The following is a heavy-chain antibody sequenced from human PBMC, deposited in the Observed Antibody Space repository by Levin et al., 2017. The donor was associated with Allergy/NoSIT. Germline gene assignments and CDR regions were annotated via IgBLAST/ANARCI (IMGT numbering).Heavy chain of an antibody. CDR1: GFSFSKSG. J-gene: IGHJ6*02. V-gene: IGHV3-48*04. CDR3: ARELTTVRGGMDV. CDR2: IRPTSEII. D-gene: IGHD1-1*01. Sequence: GGSLRLSCAASGFSFSKSGMNWVRQAPGQGLEWVSYIRPTSEIIHYADSVKGRFTISRDNAENSLYLQMNSLRTEDTAIYYCARELTTVRGGMDVWGPGTTVTVSS.